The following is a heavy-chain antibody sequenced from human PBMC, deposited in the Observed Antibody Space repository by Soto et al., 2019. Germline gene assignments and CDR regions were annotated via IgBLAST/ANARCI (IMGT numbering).Heavy chain of an antibody. CDR1: GFTFSDYY. CDR3: ARGGDEDSYGFRYYYYGMDV. CDR2: ISSSGNAI. Sequence: QVQLVESGGGLVKPGGSLRLSCAASGFTFSDYYMSWIRQAPGKGLESVSYISSSGNAIYYAESVKGRFTISRDNAKNSLYLQMNSLRAEDTAVYYCARGGDEDSYGFRYYYYGMDVWGQGTTVTVSS. V-gene: IGHV3-11*01. D-gene: IGHD3-10*01. J-gene: IGHJ6*02.